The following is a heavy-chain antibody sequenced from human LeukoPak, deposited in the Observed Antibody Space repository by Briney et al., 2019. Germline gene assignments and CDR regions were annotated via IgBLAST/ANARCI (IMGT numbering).Heavy chain of an antibody. V-gene: IGHV7-4-1*02. Sequence: RASVKVSCKASGYTFKSHTMNWVRQAPGQGPEWMGWIDTNTGNPTYAQGFTGRFVFSLDTSVSTAYLQISSLKAEDTAVYYCARAGWARSINDICDYWGQGTLVTVSS. CDR1: GYTFKSHT. J-gene: IGHJ4*02. CDR3: ARAGWARSINDICDY. D-gene: IGHD3-9*01. CDR2: IDTNTGNP.